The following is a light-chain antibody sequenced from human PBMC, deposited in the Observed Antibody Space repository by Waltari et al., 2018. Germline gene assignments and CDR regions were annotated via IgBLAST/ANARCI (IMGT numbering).Light chain of an antibody. V-gene: IGKV1-39*01. CDR1: RSISTY. CDR3: QQSYTTPPT. CDR2: STS. Sequence: DIQMTQSPSSLSASVGDRVTINCRASRSISTYLNWYQQKPGNAPKLLMFSTSILQSGVPSRFSGSGSGTDFTLTISSLQPEDFATYYRQQSYTTPPTFGQGTKVEIK. J-gene: IGKJ1*01.